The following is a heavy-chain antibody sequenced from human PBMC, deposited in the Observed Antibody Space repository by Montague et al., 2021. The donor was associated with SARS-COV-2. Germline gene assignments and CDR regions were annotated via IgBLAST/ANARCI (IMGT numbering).Heavy chain of an antibody. CDR3: AGAFGSSFDF. V-gene: IGHV4-4*07. Sequence: SETLSLTCTLSFGSVKNYFCSWIRQPGGKGLEWIGRIFVTGGTKXTPSLKSRVTMSLDTSKNQFSLKLRSVTAADTAIYYCAGAFGSSFDFWGQGILVAVSS. D-gene: IGHD6-13*01. J-gene: IGHJ4*02. CDR2: IFVTGGT. CDR1: FGSVKNYF.